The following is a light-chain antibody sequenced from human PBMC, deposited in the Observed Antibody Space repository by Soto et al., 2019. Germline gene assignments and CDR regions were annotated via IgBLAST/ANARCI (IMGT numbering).Light chain of an antibody. CDR1: SSDVGGYNY. V-gene: IGLV2-14*01. J-gene: IGLJ1*01. Sequence: QSALTQPASVSGSPGQSITISCTGTSSDVGGYNYVSWYQQHPGKAPKLMIYEVSYRPSGVSNRFSAYKSGNTASLTISGLQAEDEADYYCSSYTTSSTYVFGTGTKLTVI. CDR2: EVS. CDR3: SSYTTSSTYV.